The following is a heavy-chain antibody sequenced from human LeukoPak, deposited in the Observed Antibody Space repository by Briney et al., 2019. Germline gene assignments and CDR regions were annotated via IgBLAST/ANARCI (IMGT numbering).Heavy chain of an antibody. CDR3: LIPYYYGSGSQYYFDY. Sequence: GSLRLSCAASGFTFSNAWMSWVRQAPGKGLEWVGRIKSKTDGGTTDYAAPVKGRFTISRDDSKNTLYLQMNSLKTEDTAAYYCLIPYYYGSGSQYYFDYWGQGTLVTVSS. CDR2: IKSKTDGGTT. D-gene: IGHD3-10*01. V-gene: IGHV3-15*01. CDR1: GFTFSNAW. J-gene: IGHJ4*02.